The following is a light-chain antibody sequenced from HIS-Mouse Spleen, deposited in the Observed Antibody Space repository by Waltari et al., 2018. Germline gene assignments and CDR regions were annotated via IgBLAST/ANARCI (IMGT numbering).Light chain of an antibody. Sequence: QSALTQPASVSGSPGQSSTISCTGTSSDVGSYNRFSWYQQHPGKAPKLMIYEGSKRPSGVSNRFSGSKSGNTASLTISGLQAEDEADYYCCSYAGSSTWVFGGGTKLTVL. V-gene: IGLV2-23*01. CDR3: CSYAGSSTWV. CDR1: SSDVGSYNR. J-gene: IGLJ3*02. CDR2: EGS.